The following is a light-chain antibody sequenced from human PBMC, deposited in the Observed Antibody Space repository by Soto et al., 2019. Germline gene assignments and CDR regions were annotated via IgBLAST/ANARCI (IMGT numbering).Light chain of an antibody. V-gene: IGLV2-14*01. J-gene: IGLJ1*01. Sequence: QSALTQPASVSGSPGQSITISCTGTSSDVGAYDYVSWYQQSPGKAPKVMIYEVNNRPSGVSDRFSGSKSGNTASLTISGLQAEDEADYYCTSYTTSSTYVFGTGTKATVL. CDR3: TSYTTSSTYV. CDR1: SSDVGAYDY. CDR2: EVN.